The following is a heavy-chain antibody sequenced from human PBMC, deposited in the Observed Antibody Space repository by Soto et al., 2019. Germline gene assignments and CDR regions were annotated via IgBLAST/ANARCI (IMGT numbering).Heavy chain of an antibody. Sequence: ASVKVSCKASGYTFTSYAMHWVRQAPGQRLEWMGWINAGNGNTKYSQKFQGRVTITRDTSASTAYMELSSLRSEDTAVYYCARVTGIHYYMDVWGKGTTVTAP. CDR2: INAGNGNT. D-gene: IGHD6-13*01. J-gene: IGHJ6*03. CDR1: GYTFTSYA. CDR3: ARVTGIHYYMDV. V-gene: IGHV1-3*01.